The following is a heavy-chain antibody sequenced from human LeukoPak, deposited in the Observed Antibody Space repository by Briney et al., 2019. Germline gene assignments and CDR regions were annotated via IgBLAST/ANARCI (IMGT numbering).Heavy chain of an antibody. Sequence: PGGSLRLSFAASGFTFSNYAMSRVRQAPGKWLGCVSVISCSGLSTYYAEFVKGRFTTSRANSKNTLNLQMNSLRAEDTAVYYCAKGGLYNWFDPWGQGTLVTVSS. D-gene: IGHD5-12*01. CDR3: AKGGLYNWFDP. V-gene: IGHV3-23*01. J-gene: IGHJ5*02. CDR2: ISCSGLST. CDR1: GFTFSNYA.